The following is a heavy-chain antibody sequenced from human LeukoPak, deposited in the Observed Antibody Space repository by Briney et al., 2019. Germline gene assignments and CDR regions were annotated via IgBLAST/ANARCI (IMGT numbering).Heavy chain of an antibody. CDR1: GFTFSSYA. J-gene: IGHJ6*02. CDR2: ISGSGGST. Sequence: GGSLRLSCAASGFTFSSYAMSWVRQAPGKGLEWVSAISGSGGSTYYADSVKGRFTISRDNAKNSLYLQMNSLRAEDTAVYYCARDQGIAVATGDYYYGMDVWGQGTTVTVSS. V-gene: IGHV3-23*01. CDR3: ARDQGIAVATGDYYYGMDV. D-gene: IGHD6-19*01.